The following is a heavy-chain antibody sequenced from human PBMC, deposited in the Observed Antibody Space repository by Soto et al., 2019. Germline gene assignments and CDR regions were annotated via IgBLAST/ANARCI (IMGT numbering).Heavy chain of an antibody. D-gene: IGHD1-7*01. CDR3: TSSHAGELNN. CDR2: IFESGAT. CDR1: GGSISSSSW. J-gene: IGHJ4*02. Sequence: QVQLQESGPGLVKPSGTLSLPCAVSGGSISSSSWWTWVRQSPGKGLEWIGAIFESGATTYNPSLTSRPTMSVDKSKHQFSLHRRSLTAAHTAVYFCTSSHAGELNNWGQGTLVTVSS. V-gene: IGHV4-4*02.